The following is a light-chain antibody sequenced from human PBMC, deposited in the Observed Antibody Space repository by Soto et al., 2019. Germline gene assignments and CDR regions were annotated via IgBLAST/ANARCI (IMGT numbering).Light chain of an antibody. Sequence: QSVLTQPPSVTGAPGERVTISCTGSSSKIGAGYDVHWYQQLPGTAPKLLIYGNSSRPSGVPDRFSGSKSGTSASLAITGLQAEDEADYYCQSYDSSLSVLYVFGTGTKVTVL. CDR3: QSYDSSLSVLYV. J-gene: IGLJ1*01. CDR2: GNS. V-gene: IGLV1-40*01. CDR1: SSKIGAGYD.